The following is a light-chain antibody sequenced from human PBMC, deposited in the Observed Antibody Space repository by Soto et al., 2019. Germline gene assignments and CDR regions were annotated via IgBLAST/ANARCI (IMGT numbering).Light chain of an antibody. V-gene: IGLV2-14*01. CDR1: SSDVGSYNY. CDR3: ASYTSSSTPYV. J-gene: IGLJ1*01. Sequence: QSALTQPASVSGSPGQSITISCTGTSSDVGSYNYVSWYQQHPGKAPKFMIYDVSNRPSGVSNRFSGSKSGKTASLTISGLQADGEADYYCASYTSSSTPYVFGTGTKVTVL. CDR2: DVS.